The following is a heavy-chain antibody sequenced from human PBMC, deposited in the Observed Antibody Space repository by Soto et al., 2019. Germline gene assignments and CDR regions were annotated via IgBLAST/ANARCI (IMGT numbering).Heavy chain of an antibody. D-gene: IGHD2-15*01. Sequence: GGSLRLSCSASGFTFSSYAMHWVRQAPGKGLEWVAVISYDGSNKYYADSVKGRFTISRDNSKNTLYLQMNSLRAEDTAVYYCARVADPWWVHYGMDVWGQGTTVTVSS. J-gene: IGHJ6*02. CDR2: ISYDGSNK. CDR3: ARVADPWWVHYGMDV. V-gene: IGHV3-30-3*01. CDR1: GFTFSSYA.